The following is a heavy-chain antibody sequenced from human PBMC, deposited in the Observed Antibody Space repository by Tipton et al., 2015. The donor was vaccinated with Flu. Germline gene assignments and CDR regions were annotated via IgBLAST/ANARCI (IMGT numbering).Heavy chain of an antibody. CDR2: ISYTGRP. CDR3: ARGVIRGDHSYGFDV. D-gene: IGHD2-21*01. Sequence: TLSLTCTVSDGSITGYYWSWIRRPPGKGLEYIGFISYTGRPNYNPSLKSRLAISLDASHHQFSLRLRSVSAADSAVYYCARGVIRGDHSYGFDVWGQGTTVTVSS. V-gene: IGHV4-59*07. CDR1: DGSITGYY. J-gene: IGHJ6*02.